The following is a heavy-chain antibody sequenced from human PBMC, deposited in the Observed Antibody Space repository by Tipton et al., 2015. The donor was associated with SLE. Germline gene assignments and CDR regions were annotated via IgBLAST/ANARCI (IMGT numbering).Heavy chain of an antibody. Sequence: LRLSCTVSGGSISSYYWSWIRQPPGKGLEWIGYIYYSGSTNYNPSLKSRVTISVDTSKNQFPLKLSSVTAADTAVYSCARGYYYDSSGVGAFDIWGQGTMVTVSS. CDR1: GGSISSYY. CDR3: ARGYYYDSSGVGAFDI. J-gene: IGHJ3*02. D-gene: IGHD3-22*01. V-gene: IGHV4-59*01. CDR2: IYYSGST.